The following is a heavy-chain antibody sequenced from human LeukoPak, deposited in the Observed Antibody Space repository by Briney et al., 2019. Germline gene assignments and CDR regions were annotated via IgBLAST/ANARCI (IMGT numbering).Heavy chain of an antibody. V-gene: IGHV3-23*01. Sequence: GGSLRLSCAASRFTFNSYAMSWVRQAPDKGLEWVSVIGGSNGITFYVGSVKGRFTISRDNSKDTLYLQMNSLRAEDTAVYYCARNENSGWGYFDYWGQGTLVTVSS. D-gene: IGHD5-12*01. CDR2: IGGSNGIT. CDR1: RFTFNSYA. CDR3: ARNENSGWGYFDY. J-gene: IGHJ4*02.